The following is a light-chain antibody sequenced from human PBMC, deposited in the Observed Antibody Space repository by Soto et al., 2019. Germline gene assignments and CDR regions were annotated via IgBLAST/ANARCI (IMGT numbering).Light chain of an antibody. J-gene: IGKJ1*01. CDR1: QSVSSN. CDR2: GAS. V-gene: IGKV3-15*01. CDR3: QQYNNWPGT. Sequence: EIVMTQSPATLSVSPGERATLSCRASQSVSSNLAWYQQKPGQAPRLLIYGASTRATGIPVRFSGSGSGTEFTLTISSLQSEDFAVYYCQQYNNWPGTFGQGTKVEI.